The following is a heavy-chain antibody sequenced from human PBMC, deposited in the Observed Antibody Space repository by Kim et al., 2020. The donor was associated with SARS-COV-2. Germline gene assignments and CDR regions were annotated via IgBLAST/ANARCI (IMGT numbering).Heavy chain of an antibody. CDR2: ISGDGGST. CDR3: AKDIDSNYPPTFDY. J-gene: IGHJ4*02. CDR1: GFTFDDYA. D-gene: IGHD4-4*01. Sequence: GGSLRLSCAASGFTFDDYAMHWVRQAPGKGLEWVSLISGDGGSTYYADSVKGRFNISRDNSKNSLYLQMNSLRTEDTALYYCAKDIDSNYPPTFDYWGQGTLVTVSS. V-gene: IGHV3-43*02.